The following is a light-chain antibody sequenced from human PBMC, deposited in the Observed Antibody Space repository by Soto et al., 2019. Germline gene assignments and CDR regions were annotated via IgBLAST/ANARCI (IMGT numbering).Light chain of an antibody. V-gene: IGKV1-5*01. Sequence: GTRFAITCRASQTISRWLAWYQQKPGRAPKLLIYDASTLESGVPSRFSGSGSETEFTLTISRLQPDDFATYFCHSRAFGQRTRLEIK. CDR1: QTISRW. CDR2: DAS. J-gene: IGKJ5*01. CDR3: HSRA.